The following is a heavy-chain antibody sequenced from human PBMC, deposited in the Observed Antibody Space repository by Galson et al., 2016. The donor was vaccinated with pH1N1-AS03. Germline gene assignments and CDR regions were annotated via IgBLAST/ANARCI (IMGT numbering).Heavy chain of an antibody. V-gene: IGHV3-23*01. Sequence: SLRLSCAASGFIFSGNSMSWVRQAPGKGLEWVAAISPTGETTPYADSAKGRFIISRDNSKNTLFLEMDSLRAEDTAVYYCAKCDVSCQHSTLDYWGQGTLVTVSS. J-gene: IGHJ4*02. CDR2: ISPTGETT. CDR1: GFIFSGNS. D-gene: IGHD2-2*01. CDR3: AKCDVSCQHSTLDY.